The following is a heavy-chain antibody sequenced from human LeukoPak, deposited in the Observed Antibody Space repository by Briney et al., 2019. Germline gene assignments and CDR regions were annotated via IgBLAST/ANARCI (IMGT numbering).Heavy chain of an antibody. CDR1: GYTFTSYD. CDR2: MNPNSGNT. D-gene: IGHD3-22*01. J-gene: IGHJ5*02. V-gene: IGHV1-8*01. CDR3: ARGRMTYYYDSSGYPDWFDP. Sequence: ASVKVSCKASGYTFTSYDINWVRQATGQGLEWMGWMNPNSGNTGYAQKFQGRVTMTRNTSISTAYMELSSLRSEDTAVYYCARGRMTYYYDSSGYPDWFDPWGQGTLATVSS.